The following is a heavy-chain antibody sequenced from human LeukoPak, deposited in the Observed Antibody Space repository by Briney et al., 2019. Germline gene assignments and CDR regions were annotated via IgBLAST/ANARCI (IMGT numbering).Heavy chain of an antibody. CDR1: GGSISSSSYY. Sequence: PSETLSLTCTVSGGSISSSSYYWGWIRQPPGKGLEWIGSIYYSGSTYYNPSLKSRVTISVDTSKNQFSLKLSSVTAADTAVYYCATDSGTFVAAGTFAFWSHGTLVAVSS. D-gene: IGHD1-26*01. CDR2: IYYSGST. V-gene: IGHV4-39*01. CDR3: ATDSGTFVAAGTFAF. J-gene: IGHJ5*01.